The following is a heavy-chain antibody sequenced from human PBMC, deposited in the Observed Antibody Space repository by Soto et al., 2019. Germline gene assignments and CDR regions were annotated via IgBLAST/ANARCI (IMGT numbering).Heavy chain of an antibody. D-gene: IGHD2-8*02. CDR3: ARDDKYDHTGLDY. CDR2: INYSGTT. V-gene: IGHV4-30-4*01. Sequence: SATLSLTCTVSGGSINSGDYYWSWIRQPPGKGLEWIGYINYSGTTYYNPSLKSRVTISVDRSKNQFSLRLTSVTAADTAVYYCARDDKYDHTGLDYCGEGTLVTVSS. CDR1: GGSINSGDYY. J-gene: IGHJ4*02.